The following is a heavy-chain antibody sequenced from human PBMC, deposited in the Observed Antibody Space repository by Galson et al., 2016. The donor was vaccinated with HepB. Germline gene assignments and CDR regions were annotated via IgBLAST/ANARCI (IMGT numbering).Heavy chain of an antibody. CDR1: GFTFSGSS. V-gene: IGHV3-21*01. CDR2: ISSSGSDI. CDR3: ARYLRYAMDV. Sequence: SLRLSCAASGFTFSGSSMNWVRQAPGKGLEWVSTISSSGSDIFYADSVKGRFTISRDNAKDSLFLQMNGLRAEDTALYYCARYLRYAMDVWGNGTTVIVSS. J-gene: IGHJ6*04.